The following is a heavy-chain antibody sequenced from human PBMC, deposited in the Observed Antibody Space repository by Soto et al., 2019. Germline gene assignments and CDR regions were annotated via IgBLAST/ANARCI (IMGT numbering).Heavy chain of an antibody. CDR2: IYYSEST. CDR1: GGSISSGDYY. J-gene: IGHJ6*02. D-gene: IGHD5-18*01. V-gene: IGHV4-30-4*01. Sequence: QVQLQESGPGLVKPSQTLSLTCTVSGGSISSGDYYWSWIRQPPGKGLEWIGYIYYSESTHYNPSLPSPVTTSVDTSKTQFSLKLSSVTAADTAVYYCARASPVVTDVWGQGTTVTVSS. CDR3: ARASPVVTDV.